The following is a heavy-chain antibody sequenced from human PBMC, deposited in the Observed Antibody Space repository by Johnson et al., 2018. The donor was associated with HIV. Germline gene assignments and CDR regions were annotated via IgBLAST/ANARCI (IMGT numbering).Heavy chain of an antibody. V-gene: IGHV3-30*03. D-gene: IGHD6-19*01. CDR1: GFTFDDYG. CDR3: ARDRQAVRGTCDI. J-gene: IGHJ3*02. CDR2: ISYDGSNK. Sequence: QVQLVESGGGLVNPGGSLRLSCAASGFTFDDYGMSWVRQAPGKGLEWVAVISYDGSNKYFADSVKGRFTISRDNSKNTLYLQMNSLRAGDTAVYYCARDRQAVRGTCDIWGQGTMVTVSS.